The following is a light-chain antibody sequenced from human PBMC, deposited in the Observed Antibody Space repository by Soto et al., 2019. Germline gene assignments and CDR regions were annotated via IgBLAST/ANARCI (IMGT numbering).Light chain of an antibody. V-gene: IGKV1D-8*02. Sequence: IRITQSPSLLSASPGDRVTISWRMSQGISSYLAWYQQRTGKAPEILIYAASTLQSGVPSRFSGSGSGTEFTLTISSLQPEDAATDYCLQHNSYPRTFGQGTKVEIK. CDR2: AAS. CDR3: LQHNSYPRT. J-gene: IGKJ1*01. CDR1: QGISSY.